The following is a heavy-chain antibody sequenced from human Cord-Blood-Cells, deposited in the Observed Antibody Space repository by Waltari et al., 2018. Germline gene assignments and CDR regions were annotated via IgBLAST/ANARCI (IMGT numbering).Heavy chain of an antibody. CDR3: ARENLNYDFWSGYDY. CDR1: GYTFTSYG. Sequence: QVQLVQSGAEVKKPGASVKVSCKASGYTFTSYGISWVRTAPGQGLGWMGWTSAYNGNTNYAQKLQGRVTMTTDTSTSTAYMELRGRRSDDTAVYYCARENLNYDFWSGYDYWGQGTLVTVSS. CDR2: TSAYNGNT. D-gene: IGHD3-3*01. J-gene: IGHJ4*02. V-gene: IGHV1-18*04.